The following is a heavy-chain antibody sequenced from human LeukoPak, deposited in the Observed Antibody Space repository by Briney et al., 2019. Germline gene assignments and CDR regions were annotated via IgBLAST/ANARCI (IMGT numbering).Heavy chain of an antibody. J-gene: IGHJ4*02. CDR1: GFTVSSNY. CDR3: ARDTAYYYGSGSYD. D-gene: IGHD3-10*01. V-gene: IGHV3-53*01. Sequence: GGSLGLSCAASGFTVSSNYMSWVRQAPGKGLEWVSVIYSGGSTYYADSVKGRFTISRDNSKNTLYLQMNSLRAEDTAVYYCARDTAYYYGSGSYDWGQGTLVTVSS. CDR2: IYSGGST.